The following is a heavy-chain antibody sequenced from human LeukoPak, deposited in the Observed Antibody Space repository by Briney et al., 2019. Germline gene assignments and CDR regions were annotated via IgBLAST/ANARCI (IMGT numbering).Heavy chain of an antibody. CDR1: GGSFSGYY. J-gene: IGHJ3*02. V-gene: IGHV3-11*01. CDR2: ISSSSNGI. D-gene: IGHD6-13*01. Sequence: LSLTCAVYGGSFSGYYWSWVRQAPGKGLEWVSYISSSSNGIYYADSVKGRFTISRDNAKNSLYLQMNSLRAEDTAIYYCAKDASSSWRWGAFDIWGQGTMVTVSS. CDR3: AKDASSSWRWGAFDI.